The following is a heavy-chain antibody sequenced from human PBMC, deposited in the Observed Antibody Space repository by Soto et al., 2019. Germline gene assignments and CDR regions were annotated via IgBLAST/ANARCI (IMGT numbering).Heavy chain of an antibody. CDR2: IGGSGGST. CDR3: AKPYSLFELQYYYYGMDV. V-gene: IGHV3-23*01. J-gene: IGHJ6*02. D-gene: IGHD2-21*01. Sequence: PXGSLRLSCAASGFTFSSYAMSGVRQAAGKGLEWVSAIGGSGGSTYYADSVKGRFTISRDNSKNTLYLQMNSLRAEDTAVYYCAKPYSLFELQYYYYGMDVWGQGTTVTVSS. CDR1: GFTFSSYA.